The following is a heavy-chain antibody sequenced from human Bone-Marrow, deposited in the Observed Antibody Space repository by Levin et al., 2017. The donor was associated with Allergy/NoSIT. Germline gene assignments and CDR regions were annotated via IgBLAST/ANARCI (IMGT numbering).Heavy chain of an antibody. Sequence: SETLSLTCAVYGASLSGYYWNWIRQPPGKGLEWIGEINLSGNTKYNPSLKSRVTISMDTSKKQFPLRLSSVTAADTAVYYCARVQKGVIITSYYYYVDAWGKGTTVAVS. D-gene: IGHD3-10*01. CDR3: ARVQKGVIITSYYYYVDA. J-gene: IGHJ6*03. CDR2: INLSGNT. V-gene: IGHV4-34*01. CDR1: GASLSGYY.